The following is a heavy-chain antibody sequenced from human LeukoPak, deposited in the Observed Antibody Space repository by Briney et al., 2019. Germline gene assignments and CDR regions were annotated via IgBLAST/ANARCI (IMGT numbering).Heavy chain of an antibody. CDR1: GHSINSNRYY. V-gene: IGHV4-39*01. D-gene: IGHD6-13*01. CDR3: ARHIRQQTFDP. CDR2: IYYRGST. Sequence: TSEPLSLTCTVSGHSINSNRYYSGWIRQPPGKGLEWIGSIYYRGSTYYNPSLKSRVTISVDTSKNQFFLKLSSVTAADTAVYYCARHIRQQTFDPWGQGTLVTVSS. J-gene: IGHJ5*02.